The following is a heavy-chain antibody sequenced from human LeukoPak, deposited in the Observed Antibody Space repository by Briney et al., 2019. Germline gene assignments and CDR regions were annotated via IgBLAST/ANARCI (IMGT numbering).Heavy chain of an antibody. V-gene: IGHV3-23*01. CDR2: ISGSGGST. CDR3: ARGELEPGYYYYYYMDV. Sequence: PGGTLRLSCAASGFTFSSYGMSWVRQAPGKGLEWVSAISGSGGSTYYADSVKGRFTISRDNSKNTLYLQMNSLRAEDTAVYYCARGELEPGYYYYYYMDVWGKGTTVTVSS. J-gene: IGHJ6*03. D-gene: IGHD1-1*01. CDR1: GFTFSSYG.